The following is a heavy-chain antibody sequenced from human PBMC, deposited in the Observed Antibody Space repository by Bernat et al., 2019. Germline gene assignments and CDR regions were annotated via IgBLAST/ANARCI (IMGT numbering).Heavy chain of an antibody. D-gene: IGHD3-22*01. J-gene: IGHJ4*02. V-gene: IGHV3-30-3*01. Sequence: QVQLVESGGGVVQPGRSLRLSCAASGFTFSSYAMHWVRQAPGKGLEWVAAISYDGSNKYYADSVKGRFTISRDNSKNTLYLQMNSLRTEDTAVYYCARDHGFDDSSGLDYWGQGTLVTVSS. CDR2: ISYDGSNK. CDR1: GFTFSSYA. CDR3: ARDHGFDDSSGLDY.